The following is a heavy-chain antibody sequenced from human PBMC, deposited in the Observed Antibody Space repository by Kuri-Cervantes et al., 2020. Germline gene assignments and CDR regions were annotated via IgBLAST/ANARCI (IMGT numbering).Heavy chain of an antibody. CDR3: ARDGVAVAGTPLYYYYGMDV. J-gene: IGHJ6*02. CDR2: ISYDGSSK. Sequence: GGSLRLSCAASGFTFSSYAMHWVRQAPGKGLEWVAVISYDGSSKNYADSVKGRFTISRDNSKNTLYLQMNSLRAEDTAVYYCARDGVAVAGTPLYYYYGMDVWGQGTTVTVSS. CDR1: GFTFSSYA. D-gene: IGHD6-19*01. V-gene: IGHV3-30*14.